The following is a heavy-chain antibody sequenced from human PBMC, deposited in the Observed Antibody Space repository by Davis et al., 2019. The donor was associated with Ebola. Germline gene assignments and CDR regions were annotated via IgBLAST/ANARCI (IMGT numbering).Heavy chain of an antibody. V-gene: IGHV3-48*03. CDR1: GITFSSYD. Sequence: GESLKISCAASGITFSSYDMTWVRQAPGKGLEWISNISISSSTIYYADPVKGRFAISRDNAKSLLFLQMNSLRAEDTAVYYCARVALYAFDIWGHGTAVTVSS. J-gene: IGHJ3*02. CDR2: ISISSSTI. CDR3: ARVALYAFDI.